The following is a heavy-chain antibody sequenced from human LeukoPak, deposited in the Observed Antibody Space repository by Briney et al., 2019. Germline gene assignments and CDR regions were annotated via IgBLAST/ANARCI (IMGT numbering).Heavy chain of an antibody. CDR1: GSTFSSYE. V-gene: IGHV3-48*03. CDR2: ISSSGSTI. D-gene: IGHD1-7*01. J-gene: IGHJ6*04. CDR3: ARESGTPYYYYGMDV. Sequence: GGSLRLSCAASGSTFSSYEMNWVRQAPGKGLEWVSYISSSGSTIYYADSVKGRFTISRDNAKNSLYLQMNSLRAEDTAVYYCARESGTPYYYYGMDVWGKGTTVTVSS.